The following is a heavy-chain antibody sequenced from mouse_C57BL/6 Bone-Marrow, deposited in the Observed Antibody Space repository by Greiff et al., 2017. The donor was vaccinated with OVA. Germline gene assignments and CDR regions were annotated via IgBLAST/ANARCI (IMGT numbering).Heavy chain of an antibody. Sequence: QVQLQQPGAELVRPGSSVKLSCKASGYTFTSYWMDWVKQRPGQGLEWIGNIYPSDSETHYNQKFKDKATLTVDKSSSTAYMQLSSLTSEDSAVYYCARESNYPPYWYFDVWRTGTTVTVSS. CDR2: IYPSDSET. V-gene: IGHV1-61*01. J-gene: IGHJ1*03. CDR1: GYTFTSYW. CDR3: ARESNYPPYWYFDV. D-gene: IGHD2-5*01.